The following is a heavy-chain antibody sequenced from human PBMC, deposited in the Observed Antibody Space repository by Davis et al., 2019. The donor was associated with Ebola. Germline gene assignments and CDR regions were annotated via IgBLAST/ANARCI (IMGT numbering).Heavy chain of an antibody. D-gene: IGHD4-17*01. CDR3: AKVHPPTTVTTGWFDP. J-gene: IGHJ5*02. V-gene: IGHV3-23*01. CDR2: ISVRSIT. CDR1: GFIFSSYA. Sequence: GESLKLSCAASGFIFSSYAMSWVRQAPGKGLEWVSSISVRSITYHADSVKGRFTISRDNSKNTLYLQMYSLRAEDTAVYYCAKVHPPTTVTTGWFDPWGQGTLVTVSS.